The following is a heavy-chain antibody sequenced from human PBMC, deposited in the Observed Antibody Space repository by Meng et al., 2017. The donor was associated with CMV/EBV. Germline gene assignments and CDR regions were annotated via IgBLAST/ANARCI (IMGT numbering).Heavy chain of an antibody. D-gene: IGHD1-26*01. V-gene: IGHV3-13*01. J-gene: IGHJ4*02. CDR1: GFTFSRYD. CDR2: IGTAGDT. Sequence: GESLKISCAASGFTFSRYDMHWVRQATGKGLEWVSAIGTAGDTYYQGSVKGRFTISRENAKNSLYLQMNSLRAGDTAVYYCARARAGGSYVDYWGQGTLVTVSS. CDR3: ARARAGGSYVDY.